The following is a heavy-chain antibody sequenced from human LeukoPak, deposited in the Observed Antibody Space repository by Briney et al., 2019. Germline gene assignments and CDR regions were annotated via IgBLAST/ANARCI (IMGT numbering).Heavy chain of an antibody. J-gene: IGHJ4*02. CDR2: VSPYNGNT. V-gene: IGHV1-18*01. Sequence: ASVRVSCKTSGYTFTDYDITWVRQAPGQGLEWMGRVSPYNGNTYYSQRFQDRVIITKDTSTGTAYMDLRDLRTDDTAMYYCARDGKWELPLFDYWGQGTLVTVSS. CDR3: ARDGKWELPLFDY. D-gene: IGHD1-26*01. CDR1: GYTFTDYD.